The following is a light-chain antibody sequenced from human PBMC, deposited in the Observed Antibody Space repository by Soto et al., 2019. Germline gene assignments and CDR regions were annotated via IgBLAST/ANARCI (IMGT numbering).Light chain of an antibody. CDR1: QGISSY. Sequence: DIQLTQSPSFLSASVGDRVTITYRASQGISSYLAWYQQQPGKAPKLLIYAASTLQSGVPSRFSGSGSGTEFTLTISSLQPEDFATYYCQQLNSYPLTFGQGTKVEI. CDR2: AAS. J-gene: IGKJ1*01. V-gene: IGKV1-9*01. CDR3: QQLNSYPLT.